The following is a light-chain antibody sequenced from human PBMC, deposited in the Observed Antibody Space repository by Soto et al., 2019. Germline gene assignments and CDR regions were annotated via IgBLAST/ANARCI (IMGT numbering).Light chain of an antibody. V-gene: IGKV1-39*01. CDR3: QQSYSIPPT. Sequence: DIQMTHSPSSLSASVEDRVIITCRASQSISNHLNWYQQKPGKAPKLLIFAASSLQSGVPSRFSGSRSGPDFTLTISSLQPEDFATYYCQQSYSIPPTFGQGTKVDI. J-gene: IGKJ1*01. CDR2: AAS. CDR1: QSISNH.